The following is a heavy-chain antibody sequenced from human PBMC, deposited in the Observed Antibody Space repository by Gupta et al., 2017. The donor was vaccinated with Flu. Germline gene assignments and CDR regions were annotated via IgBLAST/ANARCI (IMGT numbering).Heavy chain of an antibody. D-gene: IGHD4-17*01. CDR1: GFTFSSSY. J-gene: IGHJ4*02. CDR2: INPDGSST. Sequence: LRLSWAASGFTFSSSYWQWVRQAPGKGLVWVSRINPDGSSTTYAEPVKGRFTISRDNAKNTLYLQMNSLGDDDTAVYYCATVTSGCWGQGTLVTVSS. CDR3: ATVTSGC. V-gene: IGHV3-74*03.